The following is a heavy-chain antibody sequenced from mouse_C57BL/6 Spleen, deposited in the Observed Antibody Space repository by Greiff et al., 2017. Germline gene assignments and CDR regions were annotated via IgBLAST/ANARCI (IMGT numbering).Heavy chain of an antibody. V-gene: IGHV1-26*01. Sequence: VQLQQSGPELVKPGASVKISCKASGYTFTDYYMNWVKQSHGKSLEWIGDINPNNGGTSYNQKFKGKATLTVDKSSSTAYMELRSLTSEDSAVYYCAGPLYYAMDYWGQGTSVTVSS. CDR1: GYTFTDYY. J-gene: IGHJ4*01. D-gene: IGHD6-1*01. CDR3: AGPLYYAMDY. CDR2: INPNNGGT.